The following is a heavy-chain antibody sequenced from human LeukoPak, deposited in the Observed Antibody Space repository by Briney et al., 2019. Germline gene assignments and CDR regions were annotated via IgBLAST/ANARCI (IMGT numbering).Heavy chain of an antibody. Sequence: GASVKVSCKASGSTFTGYYMHWVRQAPGQGLEWMGWINPNSGGTNYAQKFQGRVTMTRDTSISTAYMELSRLRSDDTAVYYCARASKRGGDCYSFDYWGQGTLVTVSS. J-gene: IGHJ4*02. CDR1: GSTFTGYY. CDR2: INPNSGGT. V-gene: IGHV1-2*02. CDR3: ARASKRGGDCYSFDY. D-gene: IGHD2-21*02.